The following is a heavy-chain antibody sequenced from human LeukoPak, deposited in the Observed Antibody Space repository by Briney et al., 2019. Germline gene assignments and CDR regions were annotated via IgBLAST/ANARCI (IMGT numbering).Heavy chain of an antibody. J-gene: IGHJ3*02. Sequence: SETLSLTCTVSGGSISSYHWSWVRQPPGEGLEWIGYIYYSGSTNYNPSLKSRVTISVDTSKNQFSLKLSSVTAADTAVYYCARPYSGSSHRDAFDIWGQGTMVTVSS. CDR1: GGSISSYH. CDR2: IYYSGST. D-gene: IGHD1-26*01. CDR3: ARPYSGSSHRDAFDI. V-gene: IGHV4-59*01.